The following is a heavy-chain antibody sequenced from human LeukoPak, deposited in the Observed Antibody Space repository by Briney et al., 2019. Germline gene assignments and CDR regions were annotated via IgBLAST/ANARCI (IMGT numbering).Heavy chain of an antibody. CDR1: GYTFTSYD. CDR2: MNPNSGNT. D-gene: IGHD3-3*01. CDR3: ARGRGASTIFGVVIIYPNWIDP. Sequence: ASVKVSCKASGYTFTSYDINWVRQATGQVLGWMGWMNPNSGNTGYAQKFQGRVTMTRNTSISTAYMELSSLRSEDTAVYYCARGRGASTIFGVVIIYPNWIDPWGQGTLVAVSS. J-gene: IGHJ5*02. V-gene: IGHV1-8*01.